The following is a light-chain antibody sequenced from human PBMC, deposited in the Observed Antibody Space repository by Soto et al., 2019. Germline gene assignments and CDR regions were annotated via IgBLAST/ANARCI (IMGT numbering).Light chain of an antibody. CDR1: QSINSN. Sequence: EIVMTQSPATLSVSPGERATLSCRASQSINSNLAWYQQKPGQAPRLLIYGASTRATGIPARFSGSGSGTDFTLTISSLQSEDFAVDYCQHYNNWPRTVGQGTKVDIE. CDR3: QHYNNWPRT. V-gene: IGKV3-15*01. J-gene: IGKJ1*01. CDR2: GAS.